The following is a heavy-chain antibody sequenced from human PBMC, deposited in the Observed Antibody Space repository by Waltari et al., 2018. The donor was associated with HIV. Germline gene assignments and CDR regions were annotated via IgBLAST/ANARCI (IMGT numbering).Heavy chain of an antibody. V-gene: IGHV3-30*18. CDR2: ISYDGSNK. D-gene: IGHD3-9*01. CDR3: AKDRQKIGYYDILTGYLDY. Sequence: QVQLVDFGGGVVQPRRYLRLSCAASVLTVSSYGLHWVRKAPGKGLEWVAVISYDGSNKYYADSVKGRFTISRDNSKNTLYLQMNSLRAEDTAVYYCAKDRQKIGYYDILTGYLDYWGQGTLVTVSS. CDR1: VLTVSSYG. J-gene: IGHJ4*02.